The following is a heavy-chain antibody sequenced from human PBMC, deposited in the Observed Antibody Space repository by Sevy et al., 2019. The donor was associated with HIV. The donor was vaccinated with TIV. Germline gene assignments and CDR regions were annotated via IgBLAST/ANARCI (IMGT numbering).Heavy chain of an antibody. CDR1: GFVFSNAW. Sequence: GGSLRLSCAASGFVFSNAWMSWVCQAPGKGLEWVGRIKSKTDGGTIDYAAPVKGRFSISRDDSKNTLYLQMNSLKIEDTAVYYCASRHYYGSGSYPDSWGQGILVTVSS. D-gene: IGHD3-10*01. CDR2: IKSKTDGGTI. CDR3: ASRHYYGSGSYPDS. V-gene: IGHV3-15*01. J-gene: IGHJ4*02.